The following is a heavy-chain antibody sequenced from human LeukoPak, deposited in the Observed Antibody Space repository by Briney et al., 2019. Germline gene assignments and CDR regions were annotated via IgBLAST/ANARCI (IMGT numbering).Heavy chain of an antibody. CDR3: VKDVSSTYYYFDY. CDR2: INGDGTDT. J-gene: IGHJ4*02. V-gene: IGHV3-74*01. D-gene: IGHD6-13*01. CDR1: GFTFSDYW. Sequence: GGSLRLSCAASGFTFSDYWMHWVRQVPGKGLVWVSRINGDGTDTRYADSVKGRFTISRDNSKDTLYLEMSSLRVDDTAVYYCVKDVSSTYYYFDYWGQGTLVTVSS.